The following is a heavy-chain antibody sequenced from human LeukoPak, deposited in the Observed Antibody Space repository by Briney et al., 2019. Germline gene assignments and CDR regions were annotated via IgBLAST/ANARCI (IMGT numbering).Heavy chain of an antibody. CDR1: GGSFSVYY. D-gene: IGHD6-13*01. CDR2: INHSGST. J-gene: IGHJ1*01. V-gene: IGHV4-34*01. Sequence: SETLSLTCAVYGGSFSVYYWSWIRQPPGKGLEWIGEINHSGSTNYNPSLKSRVTISVDTSKNQFSLKLSSVTAADTAVYYCARAPRIAAAGKYFQHWGQGTLVTVSS. CDR3: ARAPRIAAAGKYFQH.